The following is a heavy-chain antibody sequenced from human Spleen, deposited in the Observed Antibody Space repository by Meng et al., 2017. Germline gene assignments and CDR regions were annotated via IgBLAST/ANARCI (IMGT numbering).Heavy chain of an antibody. V-gene: IGHV1-18*04. CDR2: INTNNGHT. D-gene: IGHD6-19*01. CDR1: GYNFIGGYW. CDR3: ASVGVAGLDS. J-gene: IGHJ4*02. Sequence: ASVKVSCKASGYNFIGGYWLYWVRQAPGQGLEWMGWINTNNGHTNYAQKLQGRVTMTTDTSTSTAYMELRSLKSDDTAVYCCASVGVAGLDSWGQGTLVTVSS.